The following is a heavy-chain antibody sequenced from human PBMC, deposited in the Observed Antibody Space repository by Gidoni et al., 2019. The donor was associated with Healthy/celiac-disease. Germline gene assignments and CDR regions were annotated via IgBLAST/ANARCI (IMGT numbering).Heavy chain of an antibody. CDR2: INPKSGGA. CDR3: ARDGRDLYYYDSSGPILEADDAFDI. Sequence: QVQLVQSGAEVKNPGASVKASCKASGYTFTGYYMHCVRPAPGQGLEWMGGINPKSGGAKFEQKFQGWVIMNRDTSISTAYMELSRLRSDDTAVYYCARDGRDLYYYDSSGPILEADDAFDIWGQGTMVTVSS. V-gene: IGHV1-2*04. CDR1: GYTFTGYY. D-gene: IGHD3-22*01. J-gene: IGHJ3*02.